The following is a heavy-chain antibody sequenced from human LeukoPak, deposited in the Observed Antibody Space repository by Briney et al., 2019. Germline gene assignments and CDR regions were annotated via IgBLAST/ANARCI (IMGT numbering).Heavy chain of an antibody. CDR2: IYYSGST. J-gene: IGHJ6*02. CDR3: ARDIGDSYGMDV. CDR1: GGSISSGGYY. D-gene: IGHD3-16*02. Sequence: SETLSLTCTVSGGSISSGGYYWSWIRQHPGKGLEWIGYIYYSGSTYYNPSLKSRVTISVDTSKNQFSLKLSSVTAADTAVYYCARDIGDSYGMDVWGQGTTVTVSS. V-gene: IGHV4-31*03.